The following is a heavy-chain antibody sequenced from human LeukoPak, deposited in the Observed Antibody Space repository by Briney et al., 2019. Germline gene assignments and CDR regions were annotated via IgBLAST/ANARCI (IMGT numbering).Heavy chain of an antibody. J-gene: IGHJ6*02. CDR3: AKSTGKAVWCMDV. CDR1: GFTFSSYS. Sequence: GGSLRLSCAASGFTFSSYSMNWVRQAPGKGLEWVSAISGSGGSTYYADSVKGRFTTSRDNSKNTLYLQMNSLRAEDTAVYYCAKSTGKAVWCMDVWGQGTTVTVSS. V-gene: IGHV3-23*01. D-gene: IGHD3-16*01. CDR2: ISGSGGST.